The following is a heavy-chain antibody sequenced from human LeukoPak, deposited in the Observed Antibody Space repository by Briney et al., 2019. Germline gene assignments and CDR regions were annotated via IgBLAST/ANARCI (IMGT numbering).Heavy chain of an antibody. CDR2: ITSSSSTI. V-gene: IGHV3-48*01. CDR1: GFTFSSYS. D-gene: IGHD6-19*01. Sequence: GGSLRLSCAVSGFTFSSYSMNWVRQAPGKGLEWVSCITSSSSTIYYADSVKGRFTISRDNAKNSLYLQMNSLRAEDTAVYYCAGEESSAWSHWGQGTLVTVSS. J-gene: IGHJ4*02. CDR3: AGEESSAWSH.